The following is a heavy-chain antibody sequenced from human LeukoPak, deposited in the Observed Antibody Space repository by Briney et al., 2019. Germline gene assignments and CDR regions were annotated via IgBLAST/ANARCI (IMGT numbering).Heavy chain of an antibody. V-gene: IGHV3-48*01. CDR2: IGGAT. Sequence: GGALRLSCVASGFTFSDFSLNWVRQAPGKGVEWISYIGGATYYADSVKGRFTISRDNAKNSLYLQMNSLRAEDTAVYYCARDHAYAFDIWGQGTLVTVSS. CDR3: ARDHAYAFDI. CDR1: GFTFSDFS. J-gene: IGHJ3*02. D-gene: IGHD2-2*01.